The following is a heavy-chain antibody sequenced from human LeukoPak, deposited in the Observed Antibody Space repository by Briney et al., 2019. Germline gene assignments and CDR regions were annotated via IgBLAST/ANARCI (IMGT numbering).Heavy chain of an antibody. V-gene: IGHV1-2*06. CDR3: ARVGVYCGGDCYSRDGFDY. Sequence: ASVKVSCKASGYTFTGYYMHWVRRAPGQGLEWMGRINPNSGGTNYAQKFQGRVTMTRDTSISTAYMELSRLRSDDTAVYYCARVGVYCGGDCYSRDGFDYWGQGTLVTVSS. CDR1: GYTFTGYY. J-gene: IGHJ4*02. CDR2: INPNSGGT. D-gene: IGHD2-21*02.